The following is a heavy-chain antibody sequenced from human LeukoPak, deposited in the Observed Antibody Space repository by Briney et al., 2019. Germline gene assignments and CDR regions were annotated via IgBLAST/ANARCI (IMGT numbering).Heavy chain of an antibody. CDR3: ARRYYSDSSGYLY. CDR1: GFTFSDYY. J-gene: IGHJ4*02. CDR2: ISGNSRTI. Sequence: PGGSLRLSCAVSGFTFSDYYMSWIRQAPGRGLEWVSYISGNSRTIYYADSVKGRFTISRDNAKNSLYLQMNSLRAEDTAVYYCARRYYSDSSGYLYWGQGTLVTVSS. D-gene: IGHD3-22*01. V-gene: IGHV3-11*04.